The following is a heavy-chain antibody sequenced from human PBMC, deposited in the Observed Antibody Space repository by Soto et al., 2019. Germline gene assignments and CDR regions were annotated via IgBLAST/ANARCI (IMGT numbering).Heavy chain of an antibody. CDR1: GYTFTSYG. CDR2: ISDYNGNT. D-gene: IGHD6-19*01. V-gene: IGHV1-18*01. J-gene: IGHJ5*02. Sequence: QVQLVQSGAEVKKPGASVKVSCKASGYTFTSYGISWVRQAPGQGLEWMGWISDYNGNTNYAQKLQGRVTMTTDTSTSTTYMELRSLRSDDTAVYYCARAEYSSGWYYGINWFDPWGQGTLVTXSS. CDR3: ARAEYSSGWYYGINWFDP.